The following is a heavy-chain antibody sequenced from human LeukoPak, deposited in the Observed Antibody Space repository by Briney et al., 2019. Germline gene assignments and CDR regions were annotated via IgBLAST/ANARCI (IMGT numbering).Heavy chain of an antibody. J-gene: IGHJ3*02. CDR3: ARDADLAVAADAFDI. D-gene: IGHD6-19*01. Sequence: GGSLRLSCAASGFTFSRYSMNWVRQAPGKGLEWVSSISSTSSYIYYADSLKGRFTISRDNAKNSLYLQMHSLRAEDTAVYYCARDADLAVAADAFDIWGQGPMVTVSS. CDR2: ISSTSSYI. CDR1: GFTFSRYS. V-gene: IGHV3-21*01.